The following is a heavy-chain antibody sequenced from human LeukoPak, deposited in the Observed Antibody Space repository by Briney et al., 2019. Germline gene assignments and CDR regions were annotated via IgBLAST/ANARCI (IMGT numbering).Heavy chain of an antibody. V-gene: IGHV4-4*07. CDR2: MHASGST. CDR1: GGSISSYY. J-gene: IGHJ5*02. CDR3: ATEAVDYGSNWFDP. Sequence: SETLSLTCTVSGGSISSYYWSWIRQSAGKGLEWIGRMHASGSTNYNPSLKSRVTMSVDTSKNQFSLKLTSVTAADTAVYYCATEAVDYGSNWFDPWGQGTLVTVSS. D-gene: IGHD3-10*01.